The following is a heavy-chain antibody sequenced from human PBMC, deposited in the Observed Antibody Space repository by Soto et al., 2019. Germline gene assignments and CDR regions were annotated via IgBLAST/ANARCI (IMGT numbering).Heavy chain of an antibody. J-gene: IGHJ5*02. CDR3: ARDRGVLLWFGDLGWFDP. CDR2: INHSGST. V-gene: IGHV4-34*01. CDR1: GGSFSGYY. D-gene: IGHD3-10*01. Sequence: QVQLQQWGAGLLKPSETLSLTCAVYGGSFSGYYWSWIRQPPGKGLEWIGEINHSGSTNYNPSLKSRVTISVDTSKNQVSLKLSSVTAADTAVYYCARDRGVLLWFGDLGWFDPWGQGTLVTVSS.